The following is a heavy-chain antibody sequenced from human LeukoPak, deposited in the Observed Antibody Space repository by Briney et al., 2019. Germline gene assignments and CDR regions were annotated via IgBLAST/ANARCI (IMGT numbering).Heavy chain of an antibody. D-gene: IGHD7-27*01. CDR1: GFTVSSYS. CDR2: ISSSSSYI. Sequence: GGSLRLSCAASGFTVSSYSMNWVRQAPGKGLEWVSSISSSSSYIYYADSVKGRLTISRDNAKNSLYLQMNSLRAEDTAVYYCATLPGGWGSSLWGQGTLVTVSS. CDR3: ATLPGGWGSSL. V-gene: IGHV3-21*01. J-gene: IGHJ4*02.